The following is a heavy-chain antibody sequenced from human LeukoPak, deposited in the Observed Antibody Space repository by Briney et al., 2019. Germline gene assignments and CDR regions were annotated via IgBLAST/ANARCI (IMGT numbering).Heavy chain of an antibody. Sequence: GGSLRLSCAASGFTFSNYGMHWVRQAPGKGLEWIVLVRYDGTIEYYADSVKGRFTASRDNSRNTVYLQMNSLSAEDTALYYCASNWGYNYFDYWGHGTLVTVSS. J-gene: IGHJ4*01. CDR2: VRYDGTIE. D-gene: IGHD7-27*01. CDR1: GFTFSNYG. CDR3: ASNWGYNYFDY. V-gene: IGHV3-30*02.